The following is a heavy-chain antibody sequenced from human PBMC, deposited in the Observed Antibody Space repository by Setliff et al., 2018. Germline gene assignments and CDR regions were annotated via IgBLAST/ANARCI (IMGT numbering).Heavy chain of an antibody. CDR3: ARLLWSGELSLDY. CDR2: IRYDGSNK. CDR1: GFTFSSYS. D-gene: IGHD3-10*01. V-gene: IGHV3-30*02. J-gene: IGHJ4*02. Sequence: PGGSLRLSCAASGFTFSSYSMNWVRQAPGKGLEWVAFIRYDGSNKYYADSVKGRFTISRDNSKNTLYLQMNSLRAEDTAVYYCARLLWSGELSLDYWGQGTLVTVSS.